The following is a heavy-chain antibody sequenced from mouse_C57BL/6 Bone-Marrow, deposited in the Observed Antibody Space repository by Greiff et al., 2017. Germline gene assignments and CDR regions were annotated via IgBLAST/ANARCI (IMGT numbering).Heavy chain of an antibody. CDR1: GYTFTSYG. V-gene: IGHV1-81*01. D-gene: IGHD1-1*01. CDR2: IYPRSGNT. Sequence: VQLQQSGAELARPGASVKLSCKASGYTFTSYGISWVKQRTGQGLEWIGEIYPRSGNTYYNEKFKGKATLTADKSSSTAYMELRSLTSEDSAVYFGAREDYGRSLYWDVDVWGTGTTVTVSS. CDR3: AREDYGRSLYWDVDV. J-gene: IGHJ1*03.